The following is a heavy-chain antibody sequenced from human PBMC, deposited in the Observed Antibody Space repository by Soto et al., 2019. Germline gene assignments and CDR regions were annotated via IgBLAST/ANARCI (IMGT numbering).Heavy chain of an antibody. Sequence: GGSLRLSCSASGFNFSIYAMHWVRQAPGKGLEYVSSISTNGGSTHYADSVKGRFTISRDNSKNTVYLQMSSLRAEDTAVYYCVKGEYYYDGSAYYPFDYWGQGTLVTVSS. CDR1: GFNFSIYA. CDR3: VKGEYYYDGSAYYPFDY. D-gene: IGHD3-22*01. CDR2: ISTNGGST. V-gene: IGHV3-64D*06. J-gene: IGHJ4*02.